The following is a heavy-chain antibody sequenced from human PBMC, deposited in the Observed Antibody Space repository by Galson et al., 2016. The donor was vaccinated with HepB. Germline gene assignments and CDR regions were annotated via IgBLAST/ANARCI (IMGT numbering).Heavy chain of an antibody. J-gene: IGHJ4*02. CDR2: INRDGSE. CDR1: GFSLSAYW. CDR3: ARDVAYEALDC. D-gene: IGHD3-22*01. Sequence: SLRLSCAGSGFSLSAYWMVWVRQAPGKGLEWVANINRDGSEKYSVEGRFSISRDHAKNSLSLQMDSLRAEDTAVYYCARDVAYEALDCWGQETLVTVSS. V-gene: IGHV3-7*01.